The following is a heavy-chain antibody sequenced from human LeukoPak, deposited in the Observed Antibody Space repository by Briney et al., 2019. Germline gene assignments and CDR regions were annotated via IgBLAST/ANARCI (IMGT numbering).Heavy chain of an antibody. V-gene: IGHV3-7*01. J-gene: IGHJ4*02. CDR2: INPAGSET. Sequence: GGSLRLSCAASGFSFSAYWMTWVRQAPGTGLEWVANINPAGSETYYVDPVRGRFSISRDNAKNLVYLQMNSLRAEDTAVYHCARFGYVAAVDVWGQGTPVTVSS. D-gene: IGHD2-15*01. CDR1: GFSFSAYW. CDR3: ARFGYVAAVDV.